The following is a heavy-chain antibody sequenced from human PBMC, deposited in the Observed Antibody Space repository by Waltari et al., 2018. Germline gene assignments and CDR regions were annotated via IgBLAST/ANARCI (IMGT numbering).Heavy chain of an antibody. CDR3: VRHGAAGWYFDY. J-gene: IGHJ4*02. CDR2: IYHSGGT. Sequence: QVQLQESGPGLVKPSETLSLTCAVSGYSISSGYYWGWLRQPPGKGLEWIGSIYHSGGTYYNPSLRSRVTISVDTSKNQFSRKMTSVTAADTAVHYCVRHGAAGWYFDYWGQGTLVTVSS. V-gene: IGHV4-38-2*01. D-gene: IGHD6-13*01. CDR1: GYSISSGYY.